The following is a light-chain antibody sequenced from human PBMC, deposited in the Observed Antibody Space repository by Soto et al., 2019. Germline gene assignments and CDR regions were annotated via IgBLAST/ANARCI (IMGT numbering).Light chain of an antibody. CDR1: SSDVGSYNL. CDR2: EGS. CDR3: CSYAGSSTYV. V-gene: IGLV2-23*01. J-gene: IGLJ1*01. Sequence: QSALTQPASVSGSXXXXITISCTGTSSDVGSYNLVSWYQQHPGKAPKLMIYEGSKRPSGVSNRFSGSKSGNTASLTISGLQAEDEADYYCCSYAGSSTYVFGTGTKLTVL.